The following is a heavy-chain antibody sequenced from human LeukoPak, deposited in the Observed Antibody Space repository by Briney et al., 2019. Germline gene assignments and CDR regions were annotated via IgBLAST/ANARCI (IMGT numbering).Heavy chain of an antibody. J-gene: IGHJ4*02. Sequence: PGGSLRLSCAASGFTFSSYSMNWVRQAPGKGLEWVSYISSSSSTIYYADSVKGRFTISRDNAKNSLYLQMNSLRAEDTAVYYCARDLGYYGSGSSMYWGQGTLVTVSS. CDR2: ISSSSSTI. V-gene: IGHV3-48*04. CDR3: ARDLGYYGSGSSMY. CDR1: GFTFSSYS. D-gene: IGHD3-10*01.